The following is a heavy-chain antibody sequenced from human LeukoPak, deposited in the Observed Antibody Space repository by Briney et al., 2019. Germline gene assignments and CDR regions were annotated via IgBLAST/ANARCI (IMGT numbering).Heavy chain of an antibody. CDR3: ATEVECSGGSCYSYGWFDP. CDR2: ISYSGSA. V-gene: IGHV4-59*01. Sequence: PSETLSLTCSVSGGSISGYYWSWIRQPPGKGLEWIGDISYSGSATHNPSLRSRVTMSVDTSTNQFSLTLGSVTAADTAVYYCATEVECSGGSCYSYGWFDPWGQGTQVIVSS. CDR1: GGSISGYY. D-gene: IGHD2-15*01. J-gene: IGHJ5*02.